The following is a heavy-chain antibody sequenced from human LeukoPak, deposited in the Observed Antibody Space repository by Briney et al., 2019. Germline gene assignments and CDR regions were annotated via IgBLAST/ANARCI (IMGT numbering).Heavy chain of an antibody. V-gene: IGHV1-2*02. CDR2: INPNSGGT. Sequence: ASVKVSSKASGYTFTGYYMYWVRQAPGQGLEWMGWINPNSGGTNYAQKFQGRVTMTRDTSISTAYMEVTRLRSDDTAVYYCARDNGDHWFDYWGQGAVVSVSS. D-gene: IGHD4-17*01. CDR1: GYTFTGYY. J-gene: IGHJ4*02. CDR3: ARDNGDHWFDY.